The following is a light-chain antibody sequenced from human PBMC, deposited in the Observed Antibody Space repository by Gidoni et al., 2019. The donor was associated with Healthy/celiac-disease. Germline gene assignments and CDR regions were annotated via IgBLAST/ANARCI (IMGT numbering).Light chain of an antibody. CDR2: DAS. CDR3: QQYDNLPIR. J-gene: IGKJ5*01. CDR1: QDISNY. Sequence: DIQMTQSPSSLSASVGDRVTITCQASQDISNYLTWYQQKPGKSPKLLIYDASNLETGVPSSFSGSGSGTDLTFTISSLQPEDIATDYCQQYDNLPIRFGQGTRLEIK. V-gene: IGKV1-33*01.